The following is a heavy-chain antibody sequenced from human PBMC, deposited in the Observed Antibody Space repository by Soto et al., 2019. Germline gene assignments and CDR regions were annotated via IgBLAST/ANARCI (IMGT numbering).Heavy chain of an antibody. D-gene: IGHD3-22*01. V-gene: IGHV1-69*13. CDR1: GGTFSSYA. Sequence: ASVKVSCKASGGTFSSYAISWVRQAPGQGFEWMGGIIPIFGTANYAQKFQGRVTITADESTSTAYMELSSLRSEDTAVYYCARRYYYDSSGYLPPDYWGQGTLVTVSS. CDR3: ARRYYYDSSGYLPPDY. CDR2: IIPIFGTA. J-gene: IGHJ4*02.